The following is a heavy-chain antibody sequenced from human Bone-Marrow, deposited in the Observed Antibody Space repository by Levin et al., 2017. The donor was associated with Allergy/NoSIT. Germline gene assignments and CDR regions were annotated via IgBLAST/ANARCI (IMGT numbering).Heavy chain of an antibody. J-gene: IGHJ6*02. CDR1: GFTFGSYA. D-gene: IGHD3-3*01. Sequence: GESLKISCAASGFTFGSYAMSWVRQTPGKRLEWLSGINSGGGSTYYADSVRGRFTISRDNSRNTLYLQMNSLRAEDTAVYYCAKDVGATIFGVFLIVYGADVWGQGTTVTVSS. CDR2: INSGGGST. CDR3: AKDVGATIFGVFLIVYGADV. V-gene: IGHV3-23*01.